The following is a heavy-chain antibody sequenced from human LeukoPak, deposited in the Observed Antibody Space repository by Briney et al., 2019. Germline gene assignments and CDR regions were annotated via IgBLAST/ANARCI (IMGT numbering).Heavy chain of an antibody. CDR3: AGGDTVAGSYHLDY. V-gene: IGHV3-48*03. CDR2: ISSSGSTI. D-gene: IGHD6-19*01. J-gene: IGHJ4*02. CDR1: GFTFSSYE. Sequence: GGSLRLYCAASGFTFSSYEMNWVRQAPGKGLEWVSYISSSGSTIYYAASVKGRFTISRDNAKNSLYLQMTSLTAEDTCVYYCAGGDTVAGSYHLDYWGQGTLVTVSS.